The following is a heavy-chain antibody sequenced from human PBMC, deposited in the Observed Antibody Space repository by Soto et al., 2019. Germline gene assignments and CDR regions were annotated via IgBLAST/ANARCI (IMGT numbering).Heavy chain of an antibody. CDR1: GFTFHNYD. CDR3: ARSWKGYHFFDY. V-gene: IGHV3-9*01. J-gene: IGHJ4*02. CDR2: MSWNSGAM. Sequence: EVQLVESGGGLVQPGRSLRLSCAASGFTFHNYDMHWVRQAPGKGLEWVSSMSWNSGAMGYADSVKGRFTISRDNAKNSLYLQMNSLRAEDTALYYCARSWKGYHFFDYWGQGSLVTVSS. D-gene: IGHD3-3*01.